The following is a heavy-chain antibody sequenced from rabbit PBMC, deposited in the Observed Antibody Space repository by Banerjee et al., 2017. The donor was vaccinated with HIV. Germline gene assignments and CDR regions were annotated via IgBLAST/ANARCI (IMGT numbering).Heavy chain of an antibody. Sequence: QEQLEESGGDLVKPEGSLTLTCTASGFSFSGRYWIYWVRQAPGKGLEWIACINTSSGNTVYANWAKGRFTISRTSSTTVTLQMTSLTAADTATYFCARDLAGAIGWNFNLWGPGTLVTVS. CDR1: GFSFSGRYW. CDR2: INTSSGNT. CDR3: ARDLAGAIGWNFNL. J-gene: IGHJ4*01. V-gene: IGHV1S45*01. D-gene: IGHD4-1*01.